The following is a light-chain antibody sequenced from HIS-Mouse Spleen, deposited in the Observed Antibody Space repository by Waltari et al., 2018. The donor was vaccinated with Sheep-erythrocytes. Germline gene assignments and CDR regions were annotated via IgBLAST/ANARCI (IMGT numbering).Light chain of an antibody. V-gene: IGKV3D-7*01. Sequence: EIVMTQSPATLSLSPGERATLSCRASQSVSSSYLSWYQQKPGQAPRLLIYGASTRATGIPARFSGSGSRTDFTLTISSLQPEDFAVYYCQQDYNLRTFGQGTKVEIK. CDR1: QSVSSSY. CDR2: GAS. J-gene: IGKJ1*01. CDR3: QQDYNLRT.